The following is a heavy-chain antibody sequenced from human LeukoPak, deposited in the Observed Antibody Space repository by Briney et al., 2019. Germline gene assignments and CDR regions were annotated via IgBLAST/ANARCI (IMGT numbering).Heavy chain of an antibody. CDR3: AKVLGGYYPAFDY. D-gene: IGHD3-22*01. J-gene: IGHJ4*02. CDR2: ISGSGGST. V-gene: IGHV3-23*01. Sequence: RSGGSLRLSCAASGFTFSSYAMSWVRQAPGKGLEWVSAISGSGGSTYYADSVKGRFTISRDNSKNTLYLQMNSLRAEDTAVYYCAKVLGGYYPAFDYWGQGTLVTVSS. CDR1: GFTFSSYA.